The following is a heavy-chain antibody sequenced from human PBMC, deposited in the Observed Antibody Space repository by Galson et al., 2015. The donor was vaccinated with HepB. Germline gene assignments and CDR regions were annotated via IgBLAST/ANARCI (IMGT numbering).Heavy chain of an antibody. CDR3: AKRSYCGSKNCYAFDH. D-gene: IGHD2-2*01. J-gene: IGHJ4*02. CDR2: ISSRIDST. Sequence: SLRLSCAASGFTFSTYAMSWVRQAPGKGLEWVSGISSRIDSTYYADSVKGRFTISRDDSKNTLYLQMNSLRVEDTAVYYCAKRSYCGSKNCYAFDHWGQGTLVTVSS. CDR1: GFTFSTYA. V-gene: IGHV3-23*01.